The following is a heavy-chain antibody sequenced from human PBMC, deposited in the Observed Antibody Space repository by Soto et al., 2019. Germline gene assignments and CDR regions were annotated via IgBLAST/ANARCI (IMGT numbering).Heavy chain of an antibody. CDR1: GGTFSSYA. V-gene: IGHV1-69*13. D-gene: IGHD2-8*01. J-gene: IGHJ3*02. CDR2: IIPIFGTA. Sequence: SVKVSCKASGGTFSSYAISWVRQAPGQGLEWMGGIIPIFGTANYAQKFRGRVTITADESTSTAYMELSSLRSEDTAVYYCARVEYCTNGVCYGTDAFDIWGQGTMVTVSS. CDR3: ARVEYCTNGVCYGTDAFDI.